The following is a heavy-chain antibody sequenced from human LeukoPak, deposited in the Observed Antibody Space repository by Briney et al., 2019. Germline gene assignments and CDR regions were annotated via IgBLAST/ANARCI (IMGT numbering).Heavy chain of an antibody. CDR1: GGSISSYY. J-gene: IGHJ4*02. CDR2: IYSSGST. Sequence: SETLSLTCGVSGGSISSYYWSWIRQAPGKGLEWIGYIYSSGSTNYNPSLKSRVTISVDTSKNQFSLKLSSVTAADTAVYYCARDRDGYNYYFDYWGQGTLVTVSS. CDR3: ARDRDGYNYYFDY. V-gene: IGHV4-4*08. D-gene: IGHD5-24*01.